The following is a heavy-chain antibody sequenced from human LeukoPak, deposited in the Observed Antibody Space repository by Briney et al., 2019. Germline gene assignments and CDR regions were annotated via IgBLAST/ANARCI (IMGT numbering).Heavy chain of an antibody. V-gene: IGHV4-34*01. CDR2: INHSGST. CDR1: GGSFSGYY. D-gene: IGHD3-22*01. CDR3: ARVARYYYDSSGYYYYFDY. Sequence: SETLSLTCAVYGGSFSGYYWSWIRQPPGKGLEWIGEINHSGSTNYNPSLKSRVTMSVDTSKNQFSLKLSSVTAADTAVYYCARVARYYYDSSGYYYYFDYWGQGTLVTVSS. J-gene: IGHJ4*02.